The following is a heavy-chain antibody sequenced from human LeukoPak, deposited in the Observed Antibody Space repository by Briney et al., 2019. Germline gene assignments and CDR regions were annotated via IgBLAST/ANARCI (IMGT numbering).Heavy chain of an antibody. V-gene: IGHV1-2*02. Sequence: ASVTVSCKASGYTFTGYYMHWVRQAPGQGLEWMGWINPNSGGTNYAQTFQGRVTMTRDTSISTAYMELSRLRSDDTAVYYCARDPYPREVQLVRYYGMDVWGQGTTVTVSS. CDR2: INPNSGGT. J-gene: IGHJ6*02. CDR3: ARDPYPREVQLVRYYGMDV. D-gene: IGHD6-6*01. CDR1: GYTFTGYY.